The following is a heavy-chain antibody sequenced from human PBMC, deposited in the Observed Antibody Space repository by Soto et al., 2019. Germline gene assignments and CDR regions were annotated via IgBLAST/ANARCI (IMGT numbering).Heavy chain of an antibody. CDR3: AKDLPGEGIFGVVPYYYYGMDV. V-gene: IGHV3-30*18. CDR2: ISYDGSNK. CDR1: GFTFSSYG. J-gene: IGHJ6*02. Sequence: LRLSCAASGFTFSSYGMHWVRQAPGKGLEWVAVISYDGSNKYYADSVKGRFTISRDNSKNTLYLQMNSLRAEDTAVYYCAKDLPGEGIFGVVPYYYYGMDVWGQGTTVTVSS. D-gene: IGHD3-3*01.